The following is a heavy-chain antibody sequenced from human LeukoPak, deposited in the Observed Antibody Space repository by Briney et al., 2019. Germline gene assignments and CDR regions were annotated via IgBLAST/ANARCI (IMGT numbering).Heavy chain of an antibody. D-gene: IGHD2-15*01. CDR2: IYYSGST. CDR3: ARDVFCGDGSCYRVGGWFDP. V-gene: IGHV4-61*01. Sequence: PSETLSLTCTVSGGSVISGSYYWSWIRQPPGKGLEWIGHIYYSGSTNYNPSLKSRVTISLDTSNYQFSLKLSSVTAADTAMYYCARDVFCGDGSCYRVGGWFDPWGQGTLVTVSS. CDR1: GGSVISGSYY. J-gene: IGHJ5*02.